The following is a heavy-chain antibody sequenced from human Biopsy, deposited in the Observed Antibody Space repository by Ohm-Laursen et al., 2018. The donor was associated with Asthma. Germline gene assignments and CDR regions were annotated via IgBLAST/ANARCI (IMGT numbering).Heavy chain of an antibody. CDR2: VHSTGST. D-gene: IGHD6-13*01. V-gene: IGHV4-59*07. CDR1: PGSINDYY. J-gene: IGHJ4*02. CDR3: VRATSTWSQSGPHYFDH. Sequence: SDTLSLTCTVSPGSINDYYWNWIRQFPGKGLEWIGYVHSTGSTRFNLSLKSRLTISVDTSVDQVSLKLTSVTAADTAVYYCVRATSTWSQSGPHYFDHWGQGTLVTVSS.